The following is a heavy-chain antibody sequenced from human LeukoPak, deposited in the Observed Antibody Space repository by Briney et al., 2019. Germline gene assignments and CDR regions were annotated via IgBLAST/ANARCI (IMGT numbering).Heavy chain of an antibody. CDR3: ARGREDYYDSSGFDY. D-gene: IGHD3-22*01. CDR2: IHYSGTI. CDR1: GYSISSSNW. J-gene: IGHJ4*02. V-gene: IGHV4-28*05. Sequence: SETLSLTCAVSGYSISSSNWWGWMRQPPGKGLEWIGYIHYSGTIYYNPSLKSRVTMSVDTSKNQFSLKLSSVTAADTAVYYCARGREDYYDSSGFDYWGQGTLVTVSS.